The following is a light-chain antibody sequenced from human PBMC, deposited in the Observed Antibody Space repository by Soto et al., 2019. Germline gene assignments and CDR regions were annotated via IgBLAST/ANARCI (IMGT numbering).Light chain of an antibody. CDR1: SSDVGGYNY. J-gene: IGLJ2*01. CDR2: EVS. CDR3: SSYTSSSTPGVV. V-gene: IGLV2-14*01. Sequence: QSVLTQPASVSGSPGQSITISCTGTSSDVGGYNYVSWYQQHPGKAPKLMIYEVSNRPSGVSNRFSGSKSGNTASLTISGLQAEDEADYDCSSYTSSSTPGVVFGGGTKVTVL.